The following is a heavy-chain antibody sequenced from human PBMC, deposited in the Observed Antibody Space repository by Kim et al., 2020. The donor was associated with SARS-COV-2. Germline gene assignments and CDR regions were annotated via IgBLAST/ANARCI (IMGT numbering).Heavy chain of an antibody. V-gene: IGHV4-34*01. Sequence: PSLKSRVTISVDTAKDQFSLKLSSVTAADTAVYYCASKPSYDILTGWDYWGQGTLVTVSS. J-gene: IGHJ4*02. D-gene: IGHD3-9*01. CDR3: ASKPSYDILTGWDY.